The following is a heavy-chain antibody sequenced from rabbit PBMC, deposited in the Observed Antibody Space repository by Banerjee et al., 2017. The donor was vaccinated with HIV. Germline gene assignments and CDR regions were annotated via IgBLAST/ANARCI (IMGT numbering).Heavy chain of an antibody. V-gene: IGHV1S40*01. J-gene: IGHJ4*01. Sequence: QSLEESGGDLVKPGASLTLTCTASGFSFSSSYYMCWVRQAPGKGLEWIACINTSSGNTVYASWAKGRFTISKTSSTTVTLQMTSLTAADTATYFCARNYAVYGDPFNLWGPGTLVTVS. CDR1: GFSFSSSYY. CDR3: ARNYAVYGDPFNL. CDR2: INTSSGNT. D-gene: IGHD2-1*01.